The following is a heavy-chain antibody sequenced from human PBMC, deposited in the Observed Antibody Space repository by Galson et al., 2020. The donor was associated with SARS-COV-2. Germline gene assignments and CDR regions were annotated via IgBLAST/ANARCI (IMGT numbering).Heavy chain of an antibody. CDR2: ISHDGSNK. CDR3: AREGPDYSISYFDY. J-gene: IGHJ4*02. D-gene: IGHD6-6*01. V-gene: IGHV3-30*04. Sequence: GESLTISCAASGFTFSNFAMHWVRQAAGKGLEWVAIISHDGSNKYNTDSMKGRFTISRDNSKNTLYLQMNSLRDEDTAVYYCAREGPDYSISYFDYLGQGTPVTVSS. CDR1: GFTFSNFA.